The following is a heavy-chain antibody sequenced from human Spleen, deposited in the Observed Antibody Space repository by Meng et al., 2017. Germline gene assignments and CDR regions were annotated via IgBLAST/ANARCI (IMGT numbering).Heavy chain of an antibody. CDR3: AKDYYSYDSTGYEYYHGMDV. Sequence: GESLKISCAASGFRFSSYAMSMSWVRQAPGKGLEWVSGISASGGSTYYADSMKGRFTISRDNSKNMLYLQMNSLRAEDTAVYYCAKDYYSYDSTGYEYYHGMDVWGQGTMVTVSS. V-gene: IGHV3-23*01. D-gene: IGHD3-22*01. J-gene: IGHJ6*02. CDR1: GFRFSSYA. CDR2: ISASGGST.